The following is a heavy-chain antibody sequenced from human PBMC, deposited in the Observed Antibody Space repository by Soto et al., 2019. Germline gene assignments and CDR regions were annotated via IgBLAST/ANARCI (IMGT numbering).Heavy chain of an antibody. CDR3: ARMTPFRVGYYFDY. CDR1: GGSISSYY. J-gene: IGHJ4*02. CDR2: IYTSGST. D-gene: IGHD1-26*01. V-gene: IGHV4-4*07. Sequence: SETLSLTCTVSGGSISSYYWSWIRQPAGKGLEWIGRIYTSGSTNYNPSLKSRVTMSVDTSKNQFSLKLSSVTAADTAVYYCARMTPFRVGYYFDYWGQGTLVTVSS.